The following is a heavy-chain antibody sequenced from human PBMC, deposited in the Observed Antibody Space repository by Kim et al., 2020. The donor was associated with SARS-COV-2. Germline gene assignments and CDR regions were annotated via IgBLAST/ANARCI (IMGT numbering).Heavy chain of an antibody. V-gene: IGHV4-34*01. J-gene: IGHJ4*02. CDR2: INHSGST. Sequence: SETLSLTCAVYGGSFSGYYWSWIRQPPGKGLEWIGEINHSGSTNYNPSLKSRVTISVDTSKNQFSLKLSSVTAADTAVYYCARDYYGSGSYGFWGQGTLV. CDR1: GGSFSGYY. D-gene: IGHD3-10*01. CDR3: ARDYYGSGSYGF.